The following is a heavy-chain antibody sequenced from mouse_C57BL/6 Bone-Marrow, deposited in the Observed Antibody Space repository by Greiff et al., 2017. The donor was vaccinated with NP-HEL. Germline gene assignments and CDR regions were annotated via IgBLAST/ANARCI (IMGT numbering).Heavy chain of an antibody. J-gene: IGHJ2*01. Sequence: EVQLQESGPGLVKPSQSLSLTCSVTGYSITSGYYWNWIRQFPGNKLEWMGYISYDGSNNSNPSLKNRISITRDTSKNQFFLKLNSVTTEDTATYYCARDGITTVVADYWGQGTTLTVSS. D-gene: IGHD1-1*01. CDR3: ARDGITTVVADY. CDR2: ISYDGSN. V-gene: IGHV3-6*01. CDR1: GYSITSGYY.